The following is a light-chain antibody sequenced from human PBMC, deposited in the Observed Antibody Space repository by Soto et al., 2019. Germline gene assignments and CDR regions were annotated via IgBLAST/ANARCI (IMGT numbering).Light chain of an antibody. CDR3: QQSYTTPRT. CDR2: SVS. V-gene: IGKV1-39*01. CDR1: QTINRF. J-gene: IGKJ1*01. Sequence: DIQMTQSPSSLSASIKDRVTITCRASQTINRFLNWYQQKPGEAPKLLIYSVSKLQSGVPSRFSGSGSGTDFTLTVSSLQPEDFAIYYCQQSYTTPRTFGQGTKVEIK.